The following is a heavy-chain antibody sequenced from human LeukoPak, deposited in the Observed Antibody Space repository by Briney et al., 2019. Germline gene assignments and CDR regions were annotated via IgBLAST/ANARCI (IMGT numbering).Heavy chain of an antibody. J-gene: IGHJ3*02. CDR2: ISGSGGST. D-gene: IGHD6-19*01. CDR3: AKDQLLVPHAFDI. Sequence: GGSMRLSCAASGFTFSSYAMSWVRQAPGKGLEWVSAISGSGGSTYYADSVKGRFTISSDNSKNTLYLQMNSLRAEDTAVYYCAKDQLLVPHAFDIWGQGTMVTVSS. V-gene: IGHV3-23*01. CDR1: GFTFSSYA.